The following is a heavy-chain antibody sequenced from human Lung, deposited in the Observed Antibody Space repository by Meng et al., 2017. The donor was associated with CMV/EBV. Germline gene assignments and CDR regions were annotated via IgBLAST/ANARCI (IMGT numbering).Heavy chain of an antibody. CDR3: TKGGGERVTFDAMDV. CDR2: ISGNTGFI. D-gene: IGHD2-21*02. CDR1: GFTFDDFA. Sequence: SXKISXTASGFTFDDFAMHWVRQSPGEGLEWVSGISGNTGFIGYADSVKGRFTISRDNAKKTLSLQINTLRAEDTALYYCTKGGGERVTFDAMDVWGQGTTVTVSS. V-gene: IGHV3-9*01. J-gene: IGHJ6*02.